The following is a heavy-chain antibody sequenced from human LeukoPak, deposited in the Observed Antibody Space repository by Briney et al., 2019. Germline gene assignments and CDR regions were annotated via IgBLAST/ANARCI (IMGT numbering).Heavy chain of an antibody. J-gene: IGHJ6*02. CDR2: ISWNSGSI. Sequence: GRSLRLSCAASGFTFDDYAMHWVRQAPGKGLGWVSGISWNSGSIGYADSVKGRFTISRDNAKNSLYLQMNSLRAEDTALYYCAKDLFRGASWRIYYYGVDVWGQGTTVTVSS. CDR3: AKDLFRGASWRIYYYGVDV. V-gene: IGHV3-9*01. D-gene: IGHD2-2*01. CDR1: GFTFDDYA.